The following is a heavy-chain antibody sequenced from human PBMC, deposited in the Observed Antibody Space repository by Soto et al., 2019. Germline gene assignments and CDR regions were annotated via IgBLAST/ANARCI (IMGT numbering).Heavy chain of an antibody. CDR2: IYPGDSET. V-gene: IGHV5-51*01. J-gene: IGHJ6*02. CDR3: VNHKAVAGYDYDSCMDF. Sequence: PAETLTLSCTGSGYTFTSYWIGWVRQMPGTGLEWKGIIYPGDSETRCSPSSHAPLTISADKSIGTAYLQWSRLKASDTAMYYCVNHKAVAGYDYDSCMDFWGQGTTVTVSS. D-gene: IGHD6-19*01. CDR1: GYTFTSYW.